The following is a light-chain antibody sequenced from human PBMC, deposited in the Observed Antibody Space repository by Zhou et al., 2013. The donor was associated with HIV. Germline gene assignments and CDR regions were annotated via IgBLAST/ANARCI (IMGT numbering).Light chain of an antibody. J-gene: IGKJ1*01. CDR2: GAS. Sequence: ETVLTQSPGTLSLSPGERATLSCRASQSVISNYLAWYQQKPGQAPRLLIYGASSRATGIPDRFSGSGSGTDFTLTISRLEPEDFAVYYCQQYGNSRTFGQGTKVEI. CDR3: QQYGNSRT. CDR1: QSVISNY. V-gene: IGKV3-20*01.